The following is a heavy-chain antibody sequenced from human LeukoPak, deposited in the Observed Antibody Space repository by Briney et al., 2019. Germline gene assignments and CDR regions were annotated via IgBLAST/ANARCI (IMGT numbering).Heavy chain of an antibody. J-gene: IGHJ4*02. Sequence: SETLSLTCAVYSGSFSGYYWSWLRQPPGKGLEWIGEINHSGSTRHNPSLKSRVTISVDTSKNQFSLKLTSVTAADTALYYCARGDGRDGYKGKLDYWGQGTLVTVSS. CDR3: ARGDGRDGYKGKLDY. CDR1: SGSFSGYY. V-gene: IGHV4-34*01. D-gene: IGHD5-24*01. CDR2: INHSGST.